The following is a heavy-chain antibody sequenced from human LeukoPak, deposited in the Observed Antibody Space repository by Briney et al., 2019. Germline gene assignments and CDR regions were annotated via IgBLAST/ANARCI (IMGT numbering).Heavy chain of an antibody. CDR1: GGTFSTYA. Sequence: GASVKVSCKASGGTFSTYAINWVRQAPGQGLEWMGWISAYNGNTNYAQKLQGRVTMTTDTSTSTAYMELRSLRSDDTAVYYCARGPYDFWSGSTTPFDYWGQGTLVTVSS. V-gene: IGHV1-18*01. CDR2: ISAYNGNT. J-gene: IGHJ4*02. D-gene: IGHD3-3*01. CDR3: ARGPYDFWSGSTTPFDY.